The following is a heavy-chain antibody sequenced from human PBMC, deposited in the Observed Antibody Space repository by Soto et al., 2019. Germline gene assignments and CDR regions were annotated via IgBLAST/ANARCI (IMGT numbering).Heavy chain of an antibody. CDR1: GFTFSSYA. J-gene: IGHJ4*02. V-gene: IGHV3-30-3*01. CDR2: ISYDGSNK. D-gene: IGHD4-17*01. CDR3: ARDFFYGDYEFDY. Sequence: GGSLRLSCAASGFTFSSYAMHWVRRAPGKGLEWVAVISYDGSNKYYADSVKGRFTISRDNSKNTLYLQMNSLRAEDTAVYYCARDFFYGDYEFDYWGQGTLVTVSS.